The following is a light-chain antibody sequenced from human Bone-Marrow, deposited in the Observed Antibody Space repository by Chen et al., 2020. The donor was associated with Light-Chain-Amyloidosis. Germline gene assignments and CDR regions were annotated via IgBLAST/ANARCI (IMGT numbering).Light chain of an antibody. Sequence: SSALTQPPSVSVSPGQTARITCSGDALPTKSAYWSQQKPGQAPVLVIHRDTERPSGISERFSGSSSGKTATLTISGVQAEDEADYHCQSADSSGTYEVIFGGGTKLTVL. CDR1: ALPTKS. CDR3: QSADSSGTYEVI. CDR2: RDT. J-gene: IGLJ2*01. V-gene: IGLV3-25*03.